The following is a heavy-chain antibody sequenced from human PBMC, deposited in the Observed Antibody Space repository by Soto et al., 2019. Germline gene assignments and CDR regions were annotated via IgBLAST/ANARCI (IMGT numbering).Heavy chain of an antibody. CDR3: ARHICY. Sequence: QLQLQESGTGLVKPSETRSLTCTRSGGSIRSSSYYWGWIRQAPGKGMEWIGRIYYSGSTYSNPALKSRITISVDTPKNPVSLKLGSVTAADPAVYYCARHICYWGQGTLFTVSS. D-gene: IGHD3-9*01. CDR1: GGSIRSSSYY. J-gene: IGHJ4*02. CDR2: IYYSGST. V-gene: IGHV4-39*01.